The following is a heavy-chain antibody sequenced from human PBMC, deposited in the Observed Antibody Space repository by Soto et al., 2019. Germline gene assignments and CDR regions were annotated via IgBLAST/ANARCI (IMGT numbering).Heavy chain of an antibody. CDR1: GGSISSSPFN. V-gene: IGHV4-39*01. J-gene: IGHJ5*02. D-gene: IGHD3-9*01. Sequence: PSETLSLTCTFSGGSISSSPFNWGWIRQPPGKGLEWIGTISYSGTTYYNMSLKSRVTMSVDTSKNQFSLKLNSVTAADTAVSYYVRKPTGYPNWLDPWRQGIQVTVSS. CDR2: ISYSGTT. CDR3: VRKPTGYPNWLDP.